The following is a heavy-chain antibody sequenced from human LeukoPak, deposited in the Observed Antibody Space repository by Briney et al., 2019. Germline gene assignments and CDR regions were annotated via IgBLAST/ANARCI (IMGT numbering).Heavy chain of an antibody. CDR1: GFTFSSYA. J-gene: IGHJ4*02. CDR2: ISGGGGST. CDR3: AKFASVGTFGY. Sequence: GGSLRLSCAASGFTFSSYAMSWVRQAPGKGLEWVSAISGGGGSTYYADSVRGRFTISRDNSKNTLYLQMNSLRAEDTAVYYCAKFASVGTFGYWGQGTLVTVSS. D-gene: IGHD3-10*01. V-gene: IGHV3-23*01.